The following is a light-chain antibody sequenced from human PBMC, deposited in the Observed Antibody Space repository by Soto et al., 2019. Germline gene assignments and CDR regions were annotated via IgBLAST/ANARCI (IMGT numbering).Light chain of an antibody. CDR2: NNN. CDR1: SSNIGTNT. J-gene: IGLJ2*01. Sequence: QSALTQPPSASGTPGQRVTISCSGSSSNIGTNTVKWYQHLPGTAPKRLIYNNNQRPSGVPDRFSGSKSGTSASLAISGLQSEDEADYYCAAWDDSLNAVLFGGGTKVTVL. CDR3: AAWDDSLNAVL. V-gene: IGLV1-44*01.